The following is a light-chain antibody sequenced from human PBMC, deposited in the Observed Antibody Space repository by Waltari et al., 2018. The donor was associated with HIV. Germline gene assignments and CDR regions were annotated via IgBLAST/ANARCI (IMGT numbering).Light chain of an antibody. J-gene: IGLJ2*01. Sequence: SFDLTQPSSVSMSPGNAARRTCSVELLGKKYAAWFQQKPGQAPLLVIYKDSERPSGIPERFSGSNSGTTVTLTISGAQVEDEADYYCYSAADNNISFFGGGTKLTVL. CDR2: KDS. CDR1: LLGKKY. V-gene: IGLV3-27*01. CDR3: YSAADNNISF.